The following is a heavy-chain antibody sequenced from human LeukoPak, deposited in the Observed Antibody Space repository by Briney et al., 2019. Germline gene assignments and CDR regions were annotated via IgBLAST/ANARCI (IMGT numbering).Heavy chain of an antibody. CDR2: ISSSSRYI. V-gene: IGHV3-21*01. CDR3: ARDRVAAAPRKSSLDV. Sequence: SGGSLRLSCAASGFNFSNYNMNWVRQAPGKGLEGVSSISSSSRYIYYADSVKGRFTISRDNAKNSLYLQMSGLRAEDTAVYYCARDRVAAAPRKSSLDVWGKGTTVTVSS. D-gene: IGHD6-13*01. J-gene: IGHJ6*04. CDR1: GFNFSNYN.